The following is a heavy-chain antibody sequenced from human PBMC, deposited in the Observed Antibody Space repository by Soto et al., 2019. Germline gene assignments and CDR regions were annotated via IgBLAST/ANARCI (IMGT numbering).Heavy chain of an antibody. D-gene: IGHD3-22*01. CDR1: GFTFSSYG. Sequence: QVQLVESGGGVVQPGRSLRLSCAASGFTFSSYGMHWVRQAPGKGLEWVAVIWYDGSNKYYADSVKGRFTISRDNSKNTLYLQMNSLRAEDTAVYYCARDNEDYYDSSGYYYVNYYYGMDVWGQGTTVTVSS. J-gene: IGHJ6*02. CDR3: ARDNEDYYDSSGYYYVNYYYGMDV. CDR2: IWYDGSNK. V-gene: IGHV3-33*01.